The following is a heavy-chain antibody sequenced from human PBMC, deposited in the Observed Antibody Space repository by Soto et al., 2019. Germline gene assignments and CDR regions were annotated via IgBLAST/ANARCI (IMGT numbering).Heavy chain of an antibody. J-gene: IGHJ5*01. CDR1: GGSISSHS. CDR3: AGESTGWYLDS. V-gene: IGHV4-59*11. Sequence: SETLSLTCIVSGGSISSHSWTWIRQAPGKGLEWIGYIYYSGSTNYNPSLKSRVTISVDTSKNQFSLKLSSVAAADTAIYYCAGESTGWYLDSWGQGTLVTVSS. CDR2: IYYSGST. D-gene: IGHD6-19*01.